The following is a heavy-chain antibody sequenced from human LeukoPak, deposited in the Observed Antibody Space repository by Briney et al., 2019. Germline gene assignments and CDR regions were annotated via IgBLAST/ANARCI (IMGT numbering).Heavy chain of an antibody. V-gene: IGHV3-23*01. D-gene: IGHD5-18*01. Sequence: GGSLRLSCAASGFTFSTYAMSWVRQAPGKGLEWVSTVSTSGGSTYYADSVKGRFTISRDNSKNTLYLQMNSLRAEDTALYYCAKGMDTAMVKYDYWGQGTLVTVSS. J-gene: IGHJ4*02. CDR1: GFTFSTYA. CDR3: AKGMDTAMVKYDY. CDR2: VSTSGGST.